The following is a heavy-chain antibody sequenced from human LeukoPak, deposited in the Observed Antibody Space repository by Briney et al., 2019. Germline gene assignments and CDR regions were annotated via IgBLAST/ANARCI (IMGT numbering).Heavy chain of an antibody. CDR3: ARGRFLEWL. CDR1: GGSISSGSYY. Sequence: PSETLSLTCTVSGGSISSGSYYWCWIRQPAGKGLEWIGRIYTSGSTNYNPSLKSRVTISVDTSKNQFSLKLSSVTAADTAVYYCARGRFLEWLWGQGTLVTVSS. D-gene: IGHD3-3*01. V-gene: IGHV4-61*02. CDR2: IYTSGST. J-gene: IGHJ4*02.